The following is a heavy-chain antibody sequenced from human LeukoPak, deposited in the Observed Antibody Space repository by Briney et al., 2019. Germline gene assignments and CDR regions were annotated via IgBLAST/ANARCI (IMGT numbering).Heavy chain of an antibody. CDR3: AAGTVVTYYYYGMDV. CDR2: ISGSGGST. CDR1: GFTFSSYA. Sequence: PGGSLRLSCAASGFTFSSYAMSWVRQAPGKGLEWVSAISGSGGSTYYADSVKGRFTISRDNSKNTLYLQMNSLRAEDTAVYYCAAGTVVTYYYYGMDVWGQGTTVTVSS. J-gene: IGHJ6*02. D-gene: IGHD2-21*02. V-gene: IGHV3-23*01.